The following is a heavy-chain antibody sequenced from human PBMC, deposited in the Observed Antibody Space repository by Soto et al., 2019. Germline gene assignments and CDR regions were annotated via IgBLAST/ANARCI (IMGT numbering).Heavy chain of an antibody. D-gene: IGHD6-13*01. V-gene: IGHV1-46*01. J-gene: IGHJ6*02. Sequence: ASVKVSCKASGYSVARYFMHWVRQAPGKGLEWLGVINPSADTKTYAQKFQGRVTMTWDTSTNTVFMDVSSLRSEDTAIYYCARGGSSPVFCYYCGLDVWGQGTTVTVSS. CDR1: GYSVARYF. CDR2: INPSADTK. CDR3: ARGGSSPVFCYYCGLDV.